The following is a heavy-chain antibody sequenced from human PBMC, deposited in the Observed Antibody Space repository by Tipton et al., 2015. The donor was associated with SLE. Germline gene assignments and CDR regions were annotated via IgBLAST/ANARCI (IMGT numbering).Heavy chain of an antibody. CDR1: GGSISSHY. CDR3: ARVDISQRAFDI. Sequence: TLSLTCTVSGGSISSHYWSWIRQAPGKGLEWIGYISNSETTNYNPSLKSRVTISVDTSKNQFSLKLRSVTAADTAVYYCARVDISQRAFDIWGQGIMVTVSA. D-gene: IGHD3-3*02. V-gene: IGHV4-59*11. J-gene: IGHJ3*02. CDR2: ISNSETT.